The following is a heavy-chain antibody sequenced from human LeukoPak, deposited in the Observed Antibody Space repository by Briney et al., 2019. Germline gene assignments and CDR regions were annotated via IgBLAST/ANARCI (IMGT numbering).Heavy chain of an antibody. CDR2: ISSSSSYT. CDR3: ARVYSDGYNSYFDY. CDR1: GXTFSDYY. V-gene: IGHV3-11*05. J-gene: IGHJ4*02. D-gene: IGHD5-24*01. Sequence: GRSLRLSCAASGXTFSDYYMSWIRQAPGKGLECVSYISSSSSYTNYADSVKGRFTISRDNAKNSLYLQMNSLRAEDTAVYYCARVYSDGYNSYFDYWGQGTLVTVSS.